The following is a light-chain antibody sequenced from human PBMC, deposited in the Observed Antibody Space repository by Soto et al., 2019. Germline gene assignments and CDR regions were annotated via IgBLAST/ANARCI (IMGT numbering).Light chain of an antibody. V-gene: IGLV1-40*01. J-gene: IGLJ2*01. CDR2: VNR. CDR3: QSYDSSLSGVL. Sequence: QSVLTQPPSVSGAPGQRVTISCTGSSSNIGAGYDVHWYQQLPGTAPNLLIYVNRNRPSGVPDRFSGSKSGTSASLAITGLQAEDEADYYCQSYDSSLSGVLFGGGTKLTVL. CDR1: SSNIGAGYD.